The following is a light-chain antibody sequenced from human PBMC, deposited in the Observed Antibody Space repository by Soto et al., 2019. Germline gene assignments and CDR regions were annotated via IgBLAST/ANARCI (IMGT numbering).Light chain of an antibody. Sequence: DIQMTQSPSTMSASIGGRVTITCRASQSITTFLAWYQQKPGKAPQILIYEASNLESGVPSRLSGGGSGTEFTLTISSLQPEDFATYYCQHFGSDPQTFGRGTKVDI. J-gene: IGKJ1*01. CDR1: QSITTF. V-gene: IGKV1-5*01. CDR3: QHFGSDPQT. CDR2: EAS.